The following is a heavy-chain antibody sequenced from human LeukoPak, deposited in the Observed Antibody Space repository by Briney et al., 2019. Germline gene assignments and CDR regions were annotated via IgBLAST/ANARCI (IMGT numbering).Heavy chain of an antibody. D-gene: IGHD3-16*01. J-gene: IGHJ4*02. CDR1: GYSISTGYF. V-gene: IGHV4-38-2*01. Sequence: PSETLSLTCAVSGYSISTGYFWGGIRQSPGQGLEWIGSIFHTGSTSYNPSFKRRATLSVDTSKNEFSLKLTSVNATDTAIYYCVSPRGTYIDYWGQGILVTVSS. CDR3: VSPRGTYIDY. CDR2: IFHTGST.